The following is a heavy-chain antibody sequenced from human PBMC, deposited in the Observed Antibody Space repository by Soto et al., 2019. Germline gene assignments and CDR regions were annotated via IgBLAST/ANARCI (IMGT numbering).Heavy chain of an antibody. CDR1: GYTFTSYS. CDR3: ARSRGSSGYYYAY. D-gene: IGHD3-22*01. J-gene: IGHJ4*02. CDR2: INAGNGNT. Sequence: VSGKVSCKASGYTFTSYSMHWVHPAPGQRLESMGWINAGNGNTKYSQKFQGRVTITRDTSASTAYMELSSLRSEDTAVYYCARSRGSSGYYYAYWGQGTLVTVSS. V-gene: IGHV1-3*01.